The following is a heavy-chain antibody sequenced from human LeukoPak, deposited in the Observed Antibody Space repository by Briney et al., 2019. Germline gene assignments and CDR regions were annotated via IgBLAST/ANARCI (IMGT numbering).Heavy chain of an antibody. CDR3: ARAGDIVVVPAATGGDAFDV. J-gene: IGHJ3*01. D-gene: IGHD2-2*01. CDR2: ISAYNGNT. Sequence: ASVKVSCKASGYTFTSYGISWVRQAPGQGLEWMGWISAYNGNTNYAQKLQGRVTMTTDTSTSTAYMELRSLRSDDTAVYYCARAGDIVVVPAATGGDAFDVWGQGTMVTVSS. CDR1: GYTFTSYG. V-gene: IGHV1-18*01.